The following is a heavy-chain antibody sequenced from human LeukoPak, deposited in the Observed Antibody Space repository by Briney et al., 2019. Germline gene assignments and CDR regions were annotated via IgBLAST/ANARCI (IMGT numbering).Heavy chain of an antibody. Sequence: SGGSLRLSCAASGFTFSSYSMNWVRQAPGKGLEWVSYISSSGSTIYYADSVKGRFTISRDNAKNSLYLQMNSLRAEDTAVYYCASGDIVVVPAAILHAFDIWGQGTMVTVSS. J-gene: IGHJ3*02. CDR1: GFTFSSYS. CDR2: ISSSGSTI. V-gene: IGHV3-48*04. D-gene: IGHD2-2*02. CDR3: ASGDIVVVPAAILHAFDI.